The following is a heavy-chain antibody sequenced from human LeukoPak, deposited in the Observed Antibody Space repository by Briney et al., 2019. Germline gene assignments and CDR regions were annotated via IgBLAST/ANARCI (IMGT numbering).Heavy chain of an antibody. CDR1: GFTFSSHW. J-gene: IGHJ4*02. CDR3: ASGDNFDY. D-gene: IGHD7-27*01. CDR2: IKQDASEK. Sequence: PGGSLRLSCAASGFTFSSHWMSWVRQAPGKGLEWVANIKQDASEKNYVDSVKGRFTISRDNAKNSLYLQMNSLRAEDTAVYFCASGDNFDYWGQGTLVTVSS. V-gene: IGHV3-7*01.